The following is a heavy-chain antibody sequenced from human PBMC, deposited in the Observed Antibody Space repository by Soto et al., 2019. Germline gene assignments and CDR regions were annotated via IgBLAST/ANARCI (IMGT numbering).Heavy chain of an antibody. V-gene: IGHV1-2*02. CDR1: GYRFTDFY. CDR2: INPYSGVA. Sequence: QVQLVQSGAEVKKPGASVMLSCKASGYRFTDFYIHWVRQAPGHGLEWMAWINPYSGVAKYSEKFEDRLTVTRDTSVSTVYMELKRLRSDDTAVFYCAKDGSARGPSPFDPWGQGTLVTVSS. J-gene: IGHJ5*02. CDR3: AKDGSARGPSPFDP. D-gene: IGHD3-10*01.